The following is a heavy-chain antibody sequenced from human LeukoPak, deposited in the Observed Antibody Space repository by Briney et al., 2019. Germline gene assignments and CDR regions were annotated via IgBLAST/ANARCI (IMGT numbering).Heavy chain of an antibody. CDR1: GFTFSSHA. V-gene: IGHV3-23*01. CDR3: AKSPSYCRGDCYSTFEY. CDR2: FTAGGINT. D-gene: IGHD2-21*02. Sequence: PGGSLRLSCSASGFTFSSHAVSWVRQAPGEGLEWVSAFTAGGINTYYADSVKGRFTISRDNSKNTLYLHMNSLRAEDTAVYYCAKSPSYCRGDCYSTFEYWGQGTLVTVSS. J-gene: IGHJ4*02.